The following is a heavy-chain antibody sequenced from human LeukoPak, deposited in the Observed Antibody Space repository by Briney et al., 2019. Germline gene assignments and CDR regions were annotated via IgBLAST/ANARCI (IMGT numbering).Heavy chain of an antibody. CDR2: IKQDGSEK. Sequence: GGSLRLSCAASGFTFSSYWMSWVRQAPGKGLEWVANIKQDGSEKYYVDSVKGRFTISRDNAKNSLYLQMNSLRAEDTAVYYCARRLDYYDSSGETDYWGQGTLVTVSS. D-gene: IGHD3-22*01. V-gene: IGHV3-7*01. CDR1: GFTFSSYW. J-gene: IGHJ4*02. CDR3: ARRLDYYDSSGETDY.